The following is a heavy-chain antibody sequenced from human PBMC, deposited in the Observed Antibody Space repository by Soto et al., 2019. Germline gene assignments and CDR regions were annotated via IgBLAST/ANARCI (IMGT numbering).Heavy chain of an antibody. CDR1: GGSISSRGYY. CDR3: ATSNWFDP. J-gene: IGHJ5*02. CDR2: IYYSGST. V-gene: IGHV4-39*01. Sequence: QLQLQESGPGLVKPSETLSLTCTVSGGSISSRGYYWGWIRQPPGKGLEWIGTIYYSGSTYYNPSLKSRVTIPVATSTNQFSLKLSSLTAADTAVYYCATSNWFDPWGQGTLVTVSS.